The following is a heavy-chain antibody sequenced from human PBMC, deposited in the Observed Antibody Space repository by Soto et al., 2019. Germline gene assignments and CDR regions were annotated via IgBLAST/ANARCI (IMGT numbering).Heavy chain of an antibody. CDR3: TRDQARAQFDY. D-gene: IGHD1-26*01. J-gene: IGHJ4*02. V-gene: IGHV1-18*01. CDR2: INAYNGNT. Sequence: QVQLVPSGAEVKKPGASVKVSCKASGYTFTNYGISWVRQAPGQGLEWMGWINAYNGNTKYAQKLQGRVTMTTDTSTSTAYMELRSLRSDDTAVYYCTRDQARAQFDYWCQGTLVTVSS. CDR1: GYTFTNYG.